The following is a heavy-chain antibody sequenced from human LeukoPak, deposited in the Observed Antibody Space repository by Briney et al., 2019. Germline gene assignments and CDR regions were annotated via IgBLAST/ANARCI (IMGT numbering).Heavy chain of an antibody. Sequence: SVKVSCKASGGTFSSYAISWVRQAPGQGLEWMGGIIPIFGTANYAQKFQGRVTITTDESTSTAYMELSSLRSEDTAVYYCAKDRGSYSSSWYDYWGQGTLVTVSS. CDR3: AKDRGSYSSSWYDY. J-gene: IGHJ4*02. CDR2: IIPIFGTA. D-gene: IGHD6-13*01. CDR1: GGTFSSYA. V-gene: IGHV1-69*05.